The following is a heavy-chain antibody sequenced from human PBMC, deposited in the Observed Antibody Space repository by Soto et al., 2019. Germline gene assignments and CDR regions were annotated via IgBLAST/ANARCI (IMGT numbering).Heavy chain of an antibody. Sequence: PSETLSLTCAVYGGSFSGYYWSWIRQPPGQGLEWIGEINSSGNTNYKPSLKSRVTISVDTSKNQFSLKLSSLTAADTAVYYCARGQAAEDGGWSLSQWGWGTALPVSS. D-gene: IGHD3-10*01. J-gene: IGHJ4*02. CDR1: GGSFSGYY. CDR2: INSSGNT. V-gene: IGHV4-34*01. CDR3: ARGQAAEDGGWSLSQ.